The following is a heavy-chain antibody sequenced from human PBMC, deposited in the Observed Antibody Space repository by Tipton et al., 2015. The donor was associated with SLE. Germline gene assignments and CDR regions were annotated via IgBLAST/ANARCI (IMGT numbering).Heavy chain of an antibody. CDR3: ARRGVAHAFDI. V-gene: IGHV5-51*03. CDR2: MHPGDSDT. Sequence: QLVQSGAEMKKPGESLKISCKGSGYSFANYWIGWVRQMPGKGLEWVGIMHPGDSDTRYRPSFQGQVTVSADKSISTAYLQWRSLKASDTAMYYCARRGVAHAFDIWGQGTMVIVSS. J-gene: IGHJ3*02. D-gene: IGHD2-15*01. CDR1: GYSFANYW.